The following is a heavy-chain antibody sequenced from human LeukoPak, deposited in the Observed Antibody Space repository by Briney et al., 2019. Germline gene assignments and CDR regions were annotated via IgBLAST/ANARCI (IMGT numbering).Heavy chain of an antibody. Sequence: SVKVSCKASGGTFSSYTISWVRQAPGQGLEWMGRIIPILGIANYAQKFQGRATITADKSTSTAYMELSSLRSEDTAVYNCARTNTTGTTGGWFDPWGQGTLVTVSS. CDR3: ARTNTTGTTGGWFDP. CDR2: IIPILGIA. CDR1: GGTFSSYT. V-gene: IGHV1-69*02. J-gene: IGHJ5*02. D-gene: IGHD1-1*01.